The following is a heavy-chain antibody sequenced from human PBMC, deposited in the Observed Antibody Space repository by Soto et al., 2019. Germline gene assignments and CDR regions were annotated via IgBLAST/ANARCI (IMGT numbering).Heavy chain of an antibody. CDR3: AKSRQLLFWDQWLADDH. Sequence: QVQLVESGGGVVQPGTSLRLSCAASGFTFRSHGMHWFRQALGKGLEWVAVVSYDSSNIYYADSVKGRFTISRDNSKSTLYLQMNALRVEDTAIYYCAKSRQLLFWDQWLADDHWGQGTLVTVSS. D-gene: IGHD6-19*01. J-gene: IGHJ4*02. CDR1: GFTFRSHG. CDR2: VSYDSSNI. V-gene: IGHV3-30*18.